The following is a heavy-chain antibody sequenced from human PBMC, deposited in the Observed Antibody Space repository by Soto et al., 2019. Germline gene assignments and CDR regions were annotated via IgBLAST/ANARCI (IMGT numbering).Heavy chain of an antibody. CDR3: ARDCSSTSCQLDY. V-gene: IGHV4-31*03. D-gene: IGHD2-2*01. Sequence: SDTLSLTCTVSGGSISSGGYYWSWIRQHPGKGLEWIGYIYYSGSTCYNPSLKSRVTISVDTSKNQFSLKLSSVTAADTAVYYCARDCSSTSCQLDYWGQGTLVTVSS. J-gene: IGHJ4*02. CDR1: GGSISSGGYY. CDR2: IYYSGST.